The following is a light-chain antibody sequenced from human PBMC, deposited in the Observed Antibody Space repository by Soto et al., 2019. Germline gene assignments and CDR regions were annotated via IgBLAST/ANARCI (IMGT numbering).Light chain of an antibody. CDR2: EVS. V-gene: IGLV2-14*01. Sequence: QSVLTQPASVSVSPGQSITISCTGTSSDTAGYNDVSWYQQHPGKAPKLMIYEVSNRPSGVSNRFSGSQSGNTASLTISGLQAEDDANYYCSSYTTSNTPLYVFGTGTKVTVL. CDR1: SSDTAGYND. CDR3: SSYTTSNTPLYV. J-gene: IGLJ1*01.